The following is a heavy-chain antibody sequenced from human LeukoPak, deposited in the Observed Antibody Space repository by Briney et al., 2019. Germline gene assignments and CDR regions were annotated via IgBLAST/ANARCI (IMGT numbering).Heavy chain of an antibody. CDR1: GYTFTSYG. J-gene: IGHJ4*02. V-gene: IGHV1-69*13. D-gene: IGHD7-27*01. CDR3: ARELGIGGRGYFDY. CDR2: IIPIFGTA. Sequence: GASVKVSCKASGYTFTSYGISWVRQAPGQGLEWMGGIIPIFGTANYAQRFQGRVTITADESTSTAYMELSSLRSEDTAVYYCARELGIGGRGYFDYWGQGTLVTVSS.